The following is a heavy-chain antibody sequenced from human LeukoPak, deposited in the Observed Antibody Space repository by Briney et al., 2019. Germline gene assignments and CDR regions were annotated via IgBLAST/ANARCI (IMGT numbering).Heavy chain of an antibody. CDR1: GGSISSYY. Sequence: SETLSLTCTVSGGSISSYYWSWIRQPPGQGLEWLGYIYYSGSTNYNPSPKSRVTISVDTSKNQFSLKLSSVTAADTAVYYCARDIGYYDSSGYFWYFDLWGRGTLVTVSS. CDR3: ARDIGYYDSSGYFWYFDL. CDR2: IYYSGST. J-gene: IGHJ2*01. D-gene: IGHD3-22*01. V-gene: IGHV4-59*01.